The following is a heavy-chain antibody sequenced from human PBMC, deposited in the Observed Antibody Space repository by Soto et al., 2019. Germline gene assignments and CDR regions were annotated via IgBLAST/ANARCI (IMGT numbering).Heavy chain of an antibody. J-gene: IGHJ4*02. CDR2: IYYSGST. D-gene: IGHD1-26*01. Sequence: PSETLSLTCTVSGGSISSYYWSWIRQPPGKGLEWIGYIYYSGSTNYNPSLKSRVTISIDTSKNQFSLKLNSVTAADTAVYYCARVGATDDYWGQGTLVTVSS. CDR1: GGSISSYY. V-gene: IGHV4-59*01. CDR3: ARVGATDDY.